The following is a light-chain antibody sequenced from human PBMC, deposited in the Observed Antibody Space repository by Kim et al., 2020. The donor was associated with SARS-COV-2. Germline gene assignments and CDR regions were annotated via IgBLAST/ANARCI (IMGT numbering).Light chain of an antibody. CDR2: AES. Sequence: ASTGGRVTITCRASQGISSYLAWYQQKPGKAPKLLIYAESTLQSGVPSRFSGSGSGTDFTLTISCLQSEDFATYYCQQYYSYPRTFGQGTKVDIK. CDR1: QGISSY. J-gene: IGKJ1*01. V-gene: IGKV1-8*01. CDR3: QQYYSYPRT.